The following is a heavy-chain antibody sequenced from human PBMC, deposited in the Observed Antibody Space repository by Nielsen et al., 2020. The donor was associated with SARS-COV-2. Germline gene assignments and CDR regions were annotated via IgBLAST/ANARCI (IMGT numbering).Heavy chain of an antibody. CDR2: IDPSDSYT. V-gene: IGHV5-10-1*01. J-gene: IGHJ4*02. CDR1: GYSFTSHW. D-gene: IGHD6-13*01. CDR3: ARQAIAPPGTQNDY. Sequence: GESLKISCKGSGYSFTSHWISWVRQMPGKGLEWMGRIDPSDSYTNYSPSFQGHVTISADKSISTAYLQWNSLKASDTAMYYCARQAIAPPGTQNDYWGQGALVTVSS.